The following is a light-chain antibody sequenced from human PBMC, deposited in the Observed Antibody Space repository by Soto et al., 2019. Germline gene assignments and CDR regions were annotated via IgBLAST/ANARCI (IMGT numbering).Light chain of an antibody. J-gene: IGKJ1*01. V-gene: IGKV1-5*03. CDR1: QSISSW. CDR2: KAS. CDR3: QQYNTYSRT. Sequence: DIQMTQSPSTLSASVGDRVTITCRASQSISSWLAWYQQIPGKAPKLLIYKASSLESGVPSRFSGSGSGNEFPLTISSLQPDDFATYYCQQYNTYSRTFGQGTKVEVK.